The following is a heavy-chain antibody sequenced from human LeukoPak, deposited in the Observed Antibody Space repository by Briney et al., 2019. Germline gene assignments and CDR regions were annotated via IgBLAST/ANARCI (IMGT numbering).Heavy chain of an antibody. Sequence: PGGSLRLSCAASGFTSSSYWMHWVRQVPGKGLVWVSRISGDGTARNYADSVKGRFTISRDDAKNTVDLQMNSLRAEDTAVYYCARDAVDTANAVWGQGTTVTVSS. J-gene: IGHJ6*02. D-gene: IGHD5-18*01. CDR2: ISGDGTAR. V-gene: IGHV3-74*01. CDR3: ARDAVDTANAV. CDR1: GFTSSSYW.